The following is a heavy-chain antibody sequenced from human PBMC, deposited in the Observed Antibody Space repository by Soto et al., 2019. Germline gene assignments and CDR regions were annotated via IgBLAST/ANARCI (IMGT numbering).Heavy chain of an antibody. D-gene: IGHD4-4*01. Sequence: PGGSLRLSCAASGFTFSSYGMHWVRQAPGKGLEWVAVISYDGSNKYYADSVKGRFTISRDNSKNTLYLQMNSLRAEDTAVYYCAKEQASNYVYHYYMDVWGKGTTVTVSS. CDR2: ISYDGSNK. CDR3: AKEQASNYVYHYYMDV. V-gene: IGHV3-30*18. CDR1: GFTFSSYG. J-gene: IGHJ6*03.